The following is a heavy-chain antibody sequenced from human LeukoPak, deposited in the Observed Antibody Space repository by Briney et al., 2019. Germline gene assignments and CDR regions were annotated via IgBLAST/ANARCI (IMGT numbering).Heavy chain of an antibody. CDR3: AKDGPRYSSGWYLEY. D-gene: IGHD6-19*01. CDR1: GFTFSSYE. Sequence: PGGSLRLSCAASGFTFSSYEMNWVRQAPGKGLEWVSYISSSGSTIYYADSVKGRFTISRDNSKNMLYLQMNSLRVEDTAVYYCAKDGPRYSSGWYLEYWGQGTLVTVSS. J-gene: IGHJ4*02. V-gene: IGHV3-48*03. CDR2: ISSSGSTI.